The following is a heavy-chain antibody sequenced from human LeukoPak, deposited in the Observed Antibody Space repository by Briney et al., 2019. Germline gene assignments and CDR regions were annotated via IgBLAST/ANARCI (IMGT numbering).Heavy chain of an antibody. Sequence: ASVKVSCMASGYTFTSYGFSWVRQAPGQGLEWMGWITAYNGNANYAQKLQGGVTMTTDTSTRTAYMELRSLRSDDTAVYYCARDGRGSQQTYYYNGLDVWGQGTTVTVSS. V-gene: IGHV1-18*01. J-gene: IGHJ6*02. CDR1: GYTFTSYG. CDR3: ARDGRGSQQTYYYNGLDV. CDR2: ITAYNGNA. D-gene: IGHD1-26*01.